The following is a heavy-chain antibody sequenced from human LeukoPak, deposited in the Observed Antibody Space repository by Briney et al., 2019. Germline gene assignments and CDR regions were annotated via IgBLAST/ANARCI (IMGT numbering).Heavy chain of an antibody. V-gene: IGHV3-64D*09. J-gene: IGHJ6*02. CDR3: VKAATVTIHYYYYGMDV. CDR1: GFTFSNFA. CDR2: IRSNGDST. D-gene: IGHD4-17*01. Sequence: PGGSLRLSCSASGFTFSNFAMHWVRQAPGEGLEHVSAIRSNGDSTYYTDSVKGRFTISRDNSQKTLYLQMSSLRAEDTGVYYCVKAATVTIHYYYYGMDVWGQGTTVTVSS.